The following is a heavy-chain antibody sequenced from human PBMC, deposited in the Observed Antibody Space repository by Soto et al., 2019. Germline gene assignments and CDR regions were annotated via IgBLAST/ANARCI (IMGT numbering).Heavy chain of an antibody. CDR3: AKGGVAAGTENCYYGMDV. CDR2: ISGSGGST. V-gene: IGHV3-23*01. D-gene: IGHD6-13*01. Sequence: GGPLRLSCAASGFNFSSYAMSCVRQAPGKGLEWVSAISGSGGSTYYADSVKGRFTISRDNSKNTLYLQMNSLRAEDTAVYYCAKGGVAAGTENCYYGMDVWGQGTTVTVSS. J-gene: IGHJ6*02. CDR1: GFNFSSYA.